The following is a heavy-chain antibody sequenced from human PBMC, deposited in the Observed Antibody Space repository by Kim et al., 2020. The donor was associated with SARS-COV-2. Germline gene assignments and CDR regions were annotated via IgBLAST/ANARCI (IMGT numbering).Heavy chain of an antibody. CDR1: GFTFSSYG. D-gene: IGHD2-2*01. V-gene: IGHV3-30*18. Sequence: GGSLRLSCAASGFTFSSYGMHWVRQAPGKGLEWVAVISYDGSNKYYADSVKGRFTISRDNSKNTLYLQMNSLRAEDTAVYYCAKELCSTSCYFAYYGMDV. CDR3: AKELCSTSCYFAYYGMDV. J-gene: IGHJ6*01. CDR2: ISYDGSNK.